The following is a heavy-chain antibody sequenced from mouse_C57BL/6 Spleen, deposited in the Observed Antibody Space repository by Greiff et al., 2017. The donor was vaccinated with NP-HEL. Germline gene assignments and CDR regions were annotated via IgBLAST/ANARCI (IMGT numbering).Heavy chain of an antibody. CDR2: IYPGNSDT. V-gene: IGHV1-5*01. D-gene: IGHD1-1*01. J-gene: IGHJ1*03. Sequence: EVQRVESGTVLARPGASVKMSCKTSGYTFTSYWMHWVKQRPGQGLEWIGAIYPGNSDTSYNQKFKGKAKLTAVTSASTAYMELSSLTNEDSAVYYCTRWRITTVVATSHWYFDVWGTGTTVTVSS. CDR1: GYTFTSYW. CDR3: TRWRITTVVATSHWYFDV.